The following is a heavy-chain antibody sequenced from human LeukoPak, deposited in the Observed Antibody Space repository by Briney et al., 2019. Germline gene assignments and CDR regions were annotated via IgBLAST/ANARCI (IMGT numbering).Heavy chain of an antibody. Sequence: HPGGSLRLSCAASGFTFSSYAMGWVRQAPGKGLEWVSSIGGSGGGTYYADSVKGRFTISRDNSKNTLYLQMNSLRAEDTAVYYCARGTSELGAPDYFDYWGQGTLVTVSS. J-gene: IGHJ4*02. CDR2: IGGSGGGT. CDR1: GFTFSSYA. D-gene: IGHD1-26*01. V-gene: IGHV3-23*01. CDR3: ARGTSELGAPDYFDY.